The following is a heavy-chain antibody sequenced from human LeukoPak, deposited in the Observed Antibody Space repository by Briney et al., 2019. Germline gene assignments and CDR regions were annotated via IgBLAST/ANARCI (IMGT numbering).Heavy chain of an antibody. CDR1: GGSISSSSYY. CDR2: ISSSGSTI. J-gene: IGHJ4*02. Sequence: LSLTCTVSGGSISSSSYYWGWIRQPPGKGLEWVSYISSSGSTIYYADSVKGRFTISRDNAKNSLYLQMNSLRAEDTAVYYCARDPDYYDSSGYFDYWGQGTLVTVSS. CDR3: ARDPDYYDSSGYFDY. V-gene: IGHV3-11*04. D-gene: IGHD3-22*01.